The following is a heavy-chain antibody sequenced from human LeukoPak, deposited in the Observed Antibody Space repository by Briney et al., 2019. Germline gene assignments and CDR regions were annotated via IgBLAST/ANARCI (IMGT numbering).Heavy chain of an antibody. CDR3: ARHPLGITFGGVIVSNYFDY. J-gene: IGHJ4*02. CDR1: GFTFSLYS. V-gene: IGHV3-48*01. D-gene: IGHD3-16*02. Sequence: GGSLRLSCAASGFTFSLYSMNWVRQAPGKGLEWVSYISSSGNTIYYADSVKGRFSVSRDTAKNSLFLQMNSLRAEDTAVYYCARHPLGITFGGVIVSNYFDYWGQGTLVTVSS. CDR2: ISSSGNTI.